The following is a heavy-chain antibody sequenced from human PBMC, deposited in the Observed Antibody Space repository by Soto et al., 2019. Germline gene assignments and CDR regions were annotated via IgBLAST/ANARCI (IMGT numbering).Heavy chain of an antibody. CDR1: GYSFTSYW. V-gene: IGHV5-51*01. CDR3: ARLFNYGGKVEDYGMDV. CDR2: IYPGDSDT. D-gene: IGHD4-17*01. Sequence: GESLKISCKGSGYSFTSYWIGWVRQMPGKGLEWMGIIYPGDSDTRYSPSFQGQVTISADKSIRTAYLQWSSLKASDTAMYYCARLFNYGGKVEDYGMDVWGQGTTVTVSS. J-gene: IGHJ6*02.